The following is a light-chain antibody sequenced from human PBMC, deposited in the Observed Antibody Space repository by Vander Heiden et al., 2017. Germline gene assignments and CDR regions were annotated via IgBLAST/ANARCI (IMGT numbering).Light chain of an antibody. J-gene: IGLJ2*01. CDR1: KLGDKY. Sequence: SYELTQPPPVSVSPGQTASITCAGDKLGDKYACWYQQKPGQSPVLVIYQDSKRPSGIPERFSGSNSGNTATLTISGTQAMDEADYYCQAWDSSTFGGGTKLTVL. CDR3: QAWDSST. V-gene: IGLV3-1*01. CDR2: QDS.